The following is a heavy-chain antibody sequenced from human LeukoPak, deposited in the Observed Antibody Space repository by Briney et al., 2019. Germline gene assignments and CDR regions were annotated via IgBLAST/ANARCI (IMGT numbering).Heavy chain of an antibody. CDR1: GGSISSSSYY. CDR3: ARDRGIAAAVAGNWFDP. D-gene: IGHD6-13*01. V-gene: IGHV4-39*07. J-gene: IGHJ5*02. CDR2: IYYSGST. Sequence: PSETLSLTCTVSGGSISSSSYYWGWIRQPPGKGLEWIGRIYYSGSTYYNPSPKSRATISEDTSKNQFSLKRSSVPAADTAVYYCARDRGIAAAVAGNWFDPWGQGTLVTVSS.